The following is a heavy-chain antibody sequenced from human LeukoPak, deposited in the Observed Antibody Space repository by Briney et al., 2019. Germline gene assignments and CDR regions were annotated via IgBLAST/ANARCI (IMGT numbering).Heavy chain of an antibody. V-gene: IGHV4-59*01. Sequence: SETLSLTCTVSAGSISSYYWSWIRQPPGKGLEWIGYIYYSGSTNYNPSLKSRVTISVDTSKNQFSLKLSSVTAADTAVYYCARTESSSWYSYYYYYYMDVWGKGTTVTVSS. CDR3: ARTESSSWYSYYYYYYMDV. D-gene: IGHD6-13*01. CDR1: AGSISSYY. J-gene: IGHJ6*03. CDR2: IYYSGST.